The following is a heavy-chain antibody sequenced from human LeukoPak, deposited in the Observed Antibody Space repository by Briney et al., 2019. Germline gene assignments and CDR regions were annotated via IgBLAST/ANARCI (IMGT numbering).Heavy chain of an antibody. CDR1: GFTFSNAW. V-gene: IGHV3-15*01. Sequence: GGSLRLSCAASGFTFSNAWMSWVRQAPGKGLEWVGRIKNKTDGATTDYAAPVKGRFTISRDDSKNTLYLQMNSLKTEDTAVYYCTTDPTEFNHYDILTGYYRSGFDPWGQGTLVTVSS. CDR2: IKNKTDGATT. D-gene: IGHD3-9*01. J-gene: IGHJ5*02. CDR3: TTDPTEFNHYDILTGYYRSGFDP.